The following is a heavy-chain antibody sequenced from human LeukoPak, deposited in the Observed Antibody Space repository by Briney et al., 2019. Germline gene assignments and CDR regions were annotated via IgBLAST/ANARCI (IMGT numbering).Heavy chain of an antibody. CDR3: ARAQACGSGSYYNWFDP. D-gene: IGHD3-10*01. CDR1: GGSISSYY. CDR2: IYYSGST. J-gene: IGHJ5*02. Sequence: PSETLSLTCTVSGGSISSYYWSWIRQPPGKGLEWIGYIYYSGSTNYNPSLKSRVTISVDTSKNQFSLKLSSVTAADTAVYYCARAQACGSGSYYNWFDPWGQGTLVTVSS. V-gene: IGHV4-59*01.